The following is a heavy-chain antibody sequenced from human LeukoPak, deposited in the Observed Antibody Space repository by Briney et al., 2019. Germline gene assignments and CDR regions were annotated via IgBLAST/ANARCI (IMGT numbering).Heavy chain of an antibody. CDR1: GFTFNTYT. CDR3: ARGPGSSGGAYVGDY. J-gene: IGHJ4*01. Sequence: PGGSLRLSCAASGFTFNTYTMNWVRQAPGKGLEWVSYISGSSGIIDYADSVRGRFTISRDNAKNSLYLQMNSLRAEDTAVYYCARGPGSSGGAYVGDYWGHGTLVTVSS. V-gene: IGHV3-48*01. CDR2: ISGSSGII. D-gene: IGHD3-22*01.